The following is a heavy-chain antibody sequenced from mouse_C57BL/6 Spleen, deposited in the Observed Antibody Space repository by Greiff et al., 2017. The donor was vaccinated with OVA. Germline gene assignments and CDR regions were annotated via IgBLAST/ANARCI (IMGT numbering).Heavy chain of an antibody. V-gene: IGHV1-64*01. CDR1: GYTFTSYW. J-gene: IGHJ2*01. CDR2: IHPNSGST. CDR3: ARSTLVTRYYFDY. D-gene: IGHD2-1*01. Sequence: QVQLQQPGAELVKPGASVKLSCKASGYTFTSYWMHWVKQRPGQGLEWIGMIHPNSGSTNSNEKFKSKATLTVDKSSSTAYMQLSSLTSEDSAVYYCARSTLVTRYYFDYWGQGTTLTVSS.